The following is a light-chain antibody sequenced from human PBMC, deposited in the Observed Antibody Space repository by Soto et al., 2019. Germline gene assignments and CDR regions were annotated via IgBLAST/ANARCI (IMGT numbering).Light chain of an antibody. CDR2: EVT. CDR3: CSYAGTFV. Sequence: ALTQPASVSGSPGQSITLSCTGTSGDIGTYNLVSWYQQHPGKAPTLMIFEVTRRPSGVSARFSGSKSGNTASLTISGLQPEDEADYYCCSYAGTFVFGPGTKLTVL. V-gene: IGLV2-23*02. CDR1: SGDIGTYNL. J-gene: IGLJ1*01.